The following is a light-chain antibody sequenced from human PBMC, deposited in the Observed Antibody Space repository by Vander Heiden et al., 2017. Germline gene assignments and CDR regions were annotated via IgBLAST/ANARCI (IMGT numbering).Light chain of an antibody. CDR3: AAWDDSLSGV. Sequence: QSLLTQPPSASATPEQRVTISCSGTSSNIGSNYVHWYQQLPGTAPKLLIYRKNQRTSGVPDRFAGSKSGTAASRAISGLRSEGEADYYCAAWDDSLSGVFGTGTKVTVL. CDR2: RKN. J-gene: IGLJ1*01. V-gene: IGLV1-47*01. CDR1: SSNIGSNY.